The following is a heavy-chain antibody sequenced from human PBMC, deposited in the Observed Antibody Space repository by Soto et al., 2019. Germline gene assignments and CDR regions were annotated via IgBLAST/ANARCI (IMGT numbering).Heavy chain of an antibody. D-gene: IGHD3-22*01. CDR2: ISGSGSTI. CDR3: AREVVVFGVIIPTPMDV. J-gene: IGHJ6*02. Sequence: PGGSLRLSCAASGFTFSGYEMNWVRQAPGKGLEWVSYISGSGSTIYCADSVKGRFTISRDNAKDSLYLQMNSLRAEDTAVYYCAREVVVFGVIIPTPMDVWGQGTTVTVSS. CDR1: GFTFSGYE. V-gene: IGHV3-48*03.